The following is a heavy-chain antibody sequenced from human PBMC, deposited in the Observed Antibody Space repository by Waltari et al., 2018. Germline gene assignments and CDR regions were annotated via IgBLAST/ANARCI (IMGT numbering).Heavy chain of an antibody. J-gene: IGHJ5*02. CDR1: GFMFTTYD. Sequence: EVLLMESGGGLVQPGGSLRLSCAVSGFMFTTYDMHWVRQAPGKGPEWVSMITRSASFIYYANSVKGRFTVSRDDAEKSLFLQMDSLTVEDTAVYYCARSSPQGTPGGIDHWGQGTLVTVSS. D-gene: IGHD1-26*01. CDR3: ARSSPQGTPGGIDH. CDR2: ITRSASFI. V-gene: IGHV3-21*01.